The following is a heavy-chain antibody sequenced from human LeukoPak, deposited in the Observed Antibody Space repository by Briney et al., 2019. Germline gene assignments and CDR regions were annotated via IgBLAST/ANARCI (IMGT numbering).Heavy chain of an antibody. Sequence: ASVKVSCKASGYTFTGYYMHWVRQAPGQGLEWMGWINPNSGGTKFAQKFQGRVIMTRDTSISTAYMELRSLRSDDTAVYYCARDLPRIAVAASGHWGQGTLVTVSS. CDR3: ARDLPRIAVAASGH. D-gene: IGHD6-19*01. CDR2: INPNSGGT. J-gene: IGHJ4*02. CDR1: GYTFTGYY. V-gene: IGHV1-2*02.